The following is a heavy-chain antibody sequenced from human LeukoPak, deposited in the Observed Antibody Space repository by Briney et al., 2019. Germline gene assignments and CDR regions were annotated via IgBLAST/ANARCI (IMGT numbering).Heavy chain of an antibody. Sequence: GGSLRLSCTASGFTFSGYSMNWIRQAPGKGLEWVSSFGTRSTSIYHAGSVKGRFAISRDNAKNSLYLQTNSLRAEDTALYYCAREVSEGFDFWGQGTLVTVSS. CDR1: GFTFSGYS. J-gene: IGHJ4*02. V-gene: IGHV3-21*01. CDR3: AREVSEGFDF. CDR2: FGTRSTSI. D-gene: IGHD3-22*01.